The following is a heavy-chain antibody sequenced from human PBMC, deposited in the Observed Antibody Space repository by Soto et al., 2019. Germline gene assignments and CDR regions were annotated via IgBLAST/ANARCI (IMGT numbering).Heavy chain of an antibody. D-gene: IGHD3-3*01. V-gene: IGHV1-69*06. CDR2: IIPIFGTA. Sequence: QVQLVQSGAEVKKPGSSVKVSCKASGGTFSSYAISWVRQAPGQGLEWMGGIIPIFGTANYAQKFQGRVTITADKSTSTAEMEVSSLGSEAAAVYYCASEGRLLEWAPEHYYFDDWGKGTLVTVGS. J-gene: IGHJ4*02. CDR1: GGTFSSYA. CDR3: ASEGRLLEWAPEHYYFDD.